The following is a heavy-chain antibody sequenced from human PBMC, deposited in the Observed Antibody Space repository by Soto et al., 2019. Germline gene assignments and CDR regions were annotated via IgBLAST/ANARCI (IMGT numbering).Heavy chain of an antibody. D-gene: IGHD2-2*01. V-gene: IGHV1-18*01. J-gene: IGHJ5*02. CDR3: ARVVPGAEAWFGP. CDR1: GYTFSNYG. Sequence: QVQLVQYGGEVKRPGVSVKVSCKTSGYTFSNYGITWVRQAPGQPLEWLGWISLYSDGTNYAQKFQGRVSMTTDTSTTTAYMELRSLRSDDTAVYYCARVVPGAEAWFGPWGQGTLVTVSS. CDR2: ISLYSDGT.